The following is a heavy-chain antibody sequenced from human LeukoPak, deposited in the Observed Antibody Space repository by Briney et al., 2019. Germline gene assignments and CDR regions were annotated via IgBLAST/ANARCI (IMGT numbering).Heavy chain of an antibody. Sequence: QPGRSLRLSCAASGFTFSSYAMHWVRQAPGKGLEWVAVISYDGSNKYYADSVKGRFTISRDNSKNTLYLQMNSLRAEDTAVYYCARDLPMYSSSWNDAFDIWGQGTMVTVSS. D-gene: IGHD6-13*01. J-gene: IGHJ3*02. V-gene: IGHV3-30-3*01. CDR3: ARDLPMYSSSWNDAFDI. CDR1: GFTFSSYA. CDR2: ISYDGSNK.